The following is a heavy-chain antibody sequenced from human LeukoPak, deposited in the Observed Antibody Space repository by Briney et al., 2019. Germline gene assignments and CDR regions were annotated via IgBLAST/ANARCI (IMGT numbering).Heavy chain of an antibody. Sequence: ASVKVSCKASGGTFNSYAISWVRQTPAQGLEWVGGIIPIFGTANYAQKFQGTVTITTDESTSTAYMELSSLRSEDTAVYYCARAEGTQATGAFDIWGQGTMLTVSS. CDR1: GGTFNSYA. CDR2: IIPIFGTA. D-gene: IGHD1-26*01. CDR3: ARAEGTQATGAFDI. J-gene: IGHJ3*02. V-gene: IGHV1-69*05.